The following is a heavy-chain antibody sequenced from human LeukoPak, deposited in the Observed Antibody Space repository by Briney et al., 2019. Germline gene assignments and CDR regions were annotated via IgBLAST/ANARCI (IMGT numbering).Heavy chain of an antibody. CDR3: ARHKKYYYGSGRLNWFDP. J-gene: IGHJ5*02. V-gene: IGHV4-61*02. CDR2: IYTSGST. Sequence: PSQTLSLTCTVSGGSISSGSYYWSWIRQPAGKGLERIGRIYTSGSTNYNPSLKSRVTISVDTSKNQFSLKLSSVTAADTAVYYCARHKKYYYGSGRLNWFDPWGQGTLVTVSS. CDR1: GGSISSGSYY. D-gene: IGHD3-10*01.